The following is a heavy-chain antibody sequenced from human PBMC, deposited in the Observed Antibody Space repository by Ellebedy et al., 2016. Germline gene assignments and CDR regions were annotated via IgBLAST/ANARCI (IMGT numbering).Heavy chain of an antibody. CDR3: ARHSQTANWYGPNDY. Sequence: GESLKISCKGSGYKFPYHWIGWVRQMPGKGLEWMGVIYLGDSESEPDIRYSPSVQGQVTISGDRSSSTVYLQWSSLKASDTAMYYCARHSQTANWYGPNDYWGQGTLVTVSS. J-gene: IGHJ4*02. D-gene: IGHD6-13*01. CDR2: IYLGDSESEPDI. CDR1: GYKFPYHW. V-gene: IGHV5-51*01.